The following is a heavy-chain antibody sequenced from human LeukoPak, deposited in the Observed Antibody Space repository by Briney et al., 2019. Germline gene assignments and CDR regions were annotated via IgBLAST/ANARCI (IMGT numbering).Heavy chain of an antibody. V-gene: IGHV3-48*02. CDR2: ISSSSSTI. CDR1: GFTVSSNY. D-gene: IGHD3-10*01. J-gene: IGHJ6*02. CDR3: ASDYYGSGSYYKHYYYGMDV. Sequence: GGSLRLSCAASGFTVSSNYMSWVRQAPGKGLEWVSYISSSSSTIYYADSVKGRFTISRDNAKNSLYLQMNSLRDEDTAVYYCASDYYGSGSYYKHYYYGMDVWGQGTTVTVSS.